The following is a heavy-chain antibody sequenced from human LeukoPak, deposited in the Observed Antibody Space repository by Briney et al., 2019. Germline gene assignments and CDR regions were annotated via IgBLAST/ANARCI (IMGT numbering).Heavy chain of an antibody. CDR1: GGTFSSYA. D-gene: IGHD2-15*01. V-gene: IGHV1-69*13. J-gene: IGHJ5*02. CDR2: IIPIFGTA. CDR3: ARDQCSGGSCYENPWFDP. Sequence: SVKVSCKASGGTFSSYAISWVRQAPGQGLEWMGGIIPIFGTANYAQKFQGRVTITADESTSTAYMKLSSLRSEDTAVYYCARDQCSGGSCYENPWFDPWGQGTLVTVSS.